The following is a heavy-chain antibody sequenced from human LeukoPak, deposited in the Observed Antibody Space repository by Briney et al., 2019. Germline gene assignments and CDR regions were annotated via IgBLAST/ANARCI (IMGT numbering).Heavy chain of an antibody. CDR2: IYENGGTT. D-gene: IGHD2-21*01. CDR1: GFTFRSHA. Sequence: GGSLRLSCVGSGFTFRSHAMRWVRQAPEKGLEFVSGIYENGGTTYYADSVKGRFSLSRDNSKNTLYLQMDSLRGEDTAVYYCAKDFRIGYSAHFDYWGQGALVTVSS. V-gene: IGHV3-23*01. J-gene: IGHJ4*02. CDR3: AKDFRIGYSAHFDY.